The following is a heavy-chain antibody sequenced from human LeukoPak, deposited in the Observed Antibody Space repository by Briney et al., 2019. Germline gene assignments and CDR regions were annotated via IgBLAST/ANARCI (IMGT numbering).Heavy chain of an antibody. J-gene: IGHJ3*02. CDR3: TRTIIRYFDWLSGPAAFDI. CDR1: GFTFGDYA. CDR2: IRSKAYGGTT. D-gene: IGHD3-9*01. V-gene: IGHV3-49*04. Sequence: PGRSLRLSCTASGFTFGDYAMSWVRQAPGKGLEWVGFIRSKAYGGTTEYAASVKGRFTISRGDSKSIAYLQMNSLKTEDTAVYYCTRTIIRYFDWLSGPAAFDIWGQGTMVTVSS.